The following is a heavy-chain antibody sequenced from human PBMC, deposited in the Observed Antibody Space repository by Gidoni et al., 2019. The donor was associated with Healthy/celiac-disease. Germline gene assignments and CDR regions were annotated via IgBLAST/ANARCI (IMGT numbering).Heavy chain of an antibody. CDR3: ARDRGAVAESDY. D-gene: IGHD6-19*01. CDR2: ISMSSSTI. CDR1: GFTFSSYS. Sequence: EVQLVESGGGLVQPGGSLRLSCAASGFTFSSYSMNWVRQAPGKGLEWVSYISMSSSTIYYADSVKGRFTISRDNAKNSLYLQMNSLRAEDTAVYYCARDRGAVAESDYWGQGTLVTVSS. J-gene: IGHJ4*02. V-gene: IGHV3-48*01.